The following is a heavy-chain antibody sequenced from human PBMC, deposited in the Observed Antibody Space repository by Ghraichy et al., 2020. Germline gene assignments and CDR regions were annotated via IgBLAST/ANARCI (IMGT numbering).Heavy chain of an antibody. CDR1: GASISGGNW. Sequence: SETLSLTCAVSGASISGGNWWSWVRQPPGKGLEWIGEIYHSGITNYNPSLKSRVTISVDKSKNQFSLNLSSVTATDTAVYYCASNRGTGSYFDSWGQGTLVTVSS. CDR2: IYHSGIT. D-gene: IGHD3/OR15-3a*01. V-gene: IGHV4-4*02. CDR3: ASNRGTGSYFDS. J-gene: IGHJ4*02.